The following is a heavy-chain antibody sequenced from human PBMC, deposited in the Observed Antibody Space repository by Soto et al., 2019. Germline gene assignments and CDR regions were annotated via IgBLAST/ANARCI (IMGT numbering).Heavy chain of an antibody. D-gene: IGHD2-2*01. CDR3: ANEPVPYCSSAGCYCCCYYGMDD. J-gene: IGHJ6*02. CDR2: ISGSGGST. CDR1: GFTFSSYA. V-gene: IGHV3-23*01. Sequence: GGSLRLSCAASGFTFSSYAMSWVRQAPGKGLEWVSAISGSGGSTYYADSGKGRFTISRDNSKNTLYLQMNSLRAEDTAVYYGANEPVPYCSSAGCYCCCYYGMDDWGQGTTVTVSS.